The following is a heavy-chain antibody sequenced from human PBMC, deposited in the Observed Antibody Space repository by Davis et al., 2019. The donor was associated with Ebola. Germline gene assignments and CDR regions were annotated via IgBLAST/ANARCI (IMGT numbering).Heavy chain of an antibody. J-gene: IGHJ4*02. CDR3: ARDMMTLAYYGSGSNYFDY. D-gene: IGHD3-10*01. CDR1: GFNFRIHT. V-gene: IGHV3-21*01. CDR2: ISTFSTYM. Sequence: PGGSLRLSCAASGFNFRIHTMNWVRQAPGKGLEWVSSISTFSTYMYYADSVKGRFTISRDNAKSSLFLQMNSLRAEDTAVYYCARDMMTLAYYGSGSNYFDYWGQGALVTVSS.